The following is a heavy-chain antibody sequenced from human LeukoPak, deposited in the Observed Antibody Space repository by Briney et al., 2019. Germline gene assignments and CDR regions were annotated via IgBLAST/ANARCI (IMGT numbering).Heavy chain of an antibody. D-gene: IGHD1-26*01. CDR3: ARVARQQVGAYYFDY. Sequence: SETLSLTCTVSGGSISSGDYYWSWIRQPPGKGLEWIGIIYYSGSTYYNPSLKSRVTISLDTSRNQFSLKLSSVTAADTAVYYCARVARQQVGAYYFDYWGQGTLVTVSS. CDR1: GGSISSGDYY. J-gene: IGHJ4*02. V-gene: IGHV4-39*07. CDR2: IYYSGST.